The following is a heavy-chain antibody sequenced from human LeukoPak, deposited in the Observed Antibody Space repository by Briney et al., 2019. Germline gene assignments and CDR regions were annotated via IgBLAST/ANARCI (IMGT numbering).Heavy chain of an antibody. D-gene: IGHD6-6*01. Sequence: PGRSLRLSCAASGFTFDDYAMHWVRQVPGKGLEWVSGISWNSGSIGYADSVKGRFAISRDNAKNSLYLQMNSLRAEDTALYYCAKDIHYSTSSVVFDYWGQGTLVTVSS. CDR1: GFTFDDYA. CDR2: ISWNSGSI. J-gene: IGHJ4*02. V-gene: IGHV3-9*01. CDR3: AKDIHYSTSSVVFDY.